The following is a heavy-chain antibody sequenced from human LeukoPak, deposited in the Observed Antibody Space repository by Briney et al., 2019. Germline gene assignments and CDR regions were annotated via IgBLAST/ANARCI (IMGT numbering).Heavy chain of an antibody. D-gene: IGHD4-17*01. J-gene: IGHJ4*02. CDR1: GFTFTTYW. CDR3: AREKLDGDYFFDY. Sequence: PGGSLRLSCAASGFTFTTYWMSWVRQAPVKGLEWVANIKQDGSEEYFVDSVKGRFTISRDNAKNSLYLQMNSLRAEDTAVYYCAREKLDGDYFFDYWGQGTLVTVS. CDR2: IKQDGSEE. V-gene: IGHV3-7*01.